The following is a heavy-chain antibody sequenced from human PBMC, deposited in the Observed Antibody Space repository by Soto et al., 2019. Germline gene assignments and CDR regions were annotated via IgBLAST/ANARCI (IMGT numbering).Heavy chain of an antibody. CDR2: ISSNGGST. CDR3: VKGFLPSDILTGYYSGFFDY. D-gene: IGHD3-9*01. Sequence: PGGSLRLSCSASGFTFSSYAMHWVRQAPGKGLEYVSAISSNGGSTYYADSVKGRFTISRDNSKNTLYLQMSSLRAEDTAVYYCVKGFLPSDILTGYYSGFFDYWGQGTLVTVSS. V-gene: IGHV3-64D*06. J-gene: IGHJ4*02. CDR1: GFTFSSYA.